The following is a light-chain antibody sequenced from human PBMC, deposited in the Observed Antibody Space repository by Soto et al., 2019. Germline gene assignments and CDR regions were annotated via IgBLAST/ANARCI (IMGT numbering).Light chain of an antibody. Sequence: QSVLTQPASVSGSPGQSITISCTGTTSDVGAYNYVSWYQQHPGKAPKLIIYEVSNRPSGVSNRFSGSKSGNMASLTISGLQAEDEVDYYCSSYTSSSTWVFGGGTQLTVL. CDR3: SSYTSSSTWV. CDR1: TSDVGAYNY. V-gene: IGLV2-14*01. J-gene: IGLJ3*02. CDR2: EVS.